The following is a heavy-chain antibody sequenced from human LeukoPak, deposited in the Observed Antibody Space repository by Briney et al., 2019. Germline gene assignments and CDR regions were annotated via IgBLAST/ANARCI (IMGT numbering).Heavy chain of an antibody. CDR2: ISSSGSTI. J-gene: IGHJ6*03. D-gene: IGHD2-2*01. CDR1: GFTFSSYE. CDR3: ARVVPYYYYMDV. V-gene: IGHV3-48*03. Sequence: GGSLRLSCAASGFTFSSYEMNWVRQAPGKGLEWVSYISSSGSTIYYADSVKGRFTISRDNAKNSLYLQMNSLRAQDTAVYYCARVVPYYYYMDVWGKGTTVTVSS.